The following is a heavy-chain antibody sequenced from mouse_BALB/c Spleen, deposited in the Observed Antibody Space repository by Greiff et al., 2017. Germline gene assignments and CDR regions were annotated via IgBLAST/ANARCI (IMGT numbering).Heavy chain of an antibody. CDR1: GYSITSDYA. D-gene: IGHD4-1*01. CDR2: ISYSGST. Sequence: ESGPGLVKPSQSLSLTCTVTGYSITSDYAWNWIRQFPGNKLEWMGYISYSGSTSYNPSLKSRISITRDTSKNQFFLQLNSVTTEDTATYYCARSKLGNYFDYWGQGTTLTVSS. CDR3: ARSKLGNYFDY. J-gene: IGHJ2*01. V-gene: IGHV3-2*02.